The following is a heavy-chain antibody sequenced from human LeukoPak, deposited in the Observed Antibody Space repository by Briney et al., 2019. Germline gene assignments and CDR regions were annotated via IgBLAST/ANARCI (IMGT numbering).Heavy chain of an antibody. CDR1: GGTFSSYA. V-gene: IGHV1-2*02. CDR3: ARLQLGPNYYYGMDV. CDR2: INPNSGGT. J-gene: IGHJ6*02. Sequence: GASVKVSCKASGGTFSSYAISWVRQAPGQGLGWMGWINPNSGGTNYAQKFQGRVTMTRDTSIGTAYMELSRLRSDDTAVYYCARLQLGPNYYYGMDVWGQGTTVTVSS. D-gene: IGHD6-13*01.